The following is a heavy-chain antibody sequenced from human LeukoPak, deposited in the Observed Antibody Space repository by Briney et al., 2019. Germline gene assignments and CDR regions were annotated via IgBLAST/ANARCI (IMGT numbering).Heavy chain of an antibody. J-gene: IGHJ3*02. CDR2: IYYSGST. D-gene: IGHD5-24*01. CDR1: GGSISSSSYY. V-gene: IGHV4-39*02. CDR3: ARDAREEDGHNSEAFDI. Sequence: PSETLSLTCTVSGGSISSSSYYWGWIRQPPGKGLEWIGSIYYSGSTYYNPSLKSRVTISLDTSKNQFSLKLSSVTAADTAVYYCARDAREEDGHNSEAFDIWGQGTMVTVSS.